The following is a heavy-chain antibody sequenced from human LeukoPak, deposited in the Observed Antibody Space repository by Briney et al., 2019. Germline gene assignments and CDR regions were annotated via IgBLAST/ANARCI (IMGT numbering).Heavy chain of an antibody. CDR3: AKDTSGSYYYFDY. CDR1: GFTFSSYW. Sequence: GGSLRLSCAASGFTFSSYWMSWVRQAPGKGLEWVSAISGSGGSTYYADSVKGRFTISRDNSKNTLYLQMNSLRAEDTAVYYCAKDTSGSYYYFDYWGQGTLVTVSS. V-gene: IGHV3-23*01. J-gene: IGHJ4*02. CDR2: ISGSGGST. D-gene: IGHD1-26*01.